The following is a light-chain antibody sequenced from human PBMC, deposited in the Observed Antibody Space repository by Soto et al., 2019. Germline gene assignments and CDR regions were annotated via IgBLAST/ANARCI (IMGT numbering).Light chain of an antibody. J-gene: IGKJ3*01. Sequence: EIVLTQSPGTLSLSPGERATLSCRASQSVSSSYLAWYQPKPGQAPRLLIYGASTRATGIPDRFSGSGSGTDFTLTISRLEPEDFAVYFCQQFGSPFTFGPGTKVDLK. CDR2: GAS. CDR1: QSVSSSY. V-gene: IGKV3-20*01. CDR3: QQFGSPFT.